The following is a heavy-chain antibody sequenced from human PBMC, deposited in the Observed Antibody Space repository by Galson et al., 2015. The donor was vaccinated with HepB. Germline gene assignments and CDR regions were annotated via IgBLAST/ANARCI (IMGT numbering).Heavy chain of an antibody. CDR1: GFTFSSYA. J-gene: IGHJ2*01. Sequence: SLRLSCAASGFTFSSYAMHWVRQAPGKGLEYVSSISSNGGSTYYADSVKGRFTISRDNSKNTLYLQMSSLRAEDTAVYCCVKASPNYYDSSGYPYCYFHLWGRGTLVTVSS. V-gene: IGHV3-64D*09. D-gene: IGHD3-22*01. CDR3: VKASPNYYDSSGYPYCYFHL. CDR2: ISSNGGST.